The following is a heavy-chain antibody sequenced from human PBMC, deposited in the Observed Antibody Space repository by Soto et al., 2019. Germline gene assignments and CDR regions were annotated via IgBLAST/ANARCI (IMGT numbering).Heavy chain of an antibody. CDR3: ARNYYGDYVEDY. D-gene: IGHD4-17*01. CDR1: GFTFTSYS. CDR2: ISSSSSTI. J-gene: IGHJ4*02. Sequence: EVQLVESGGDLVQPGGSLRLSCAASGFTFTSYSMNWVRQAPGKGLEWVSYISSSSSTIYYADSVKGRFTISRDNAKNSLYLQMNRLRVEDTAVYYCARNYYGDYVEDYWGLGTLVTVYS. V-gene: IGHV3-48*01.